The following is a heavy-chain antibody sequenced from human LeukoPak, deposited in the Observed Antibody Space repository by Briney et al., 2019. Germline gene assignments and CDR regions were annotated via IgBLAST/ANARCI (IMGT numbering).Heavy chain of an antibody. CDR3: ARLGWLYGSGSMNWFDR. D-gene: IGHD3-10*01. Sequence: SETLSLTCTVSGGSINTNSYYWVWIRQPPGKGLEWIGTTYYTGSSFYNPSLKSRVTISVDTSKNQFSLKVDSVTATDTAIYYCARLGWLYGSGSMNWFDRWGQGTPVTVSS. CDR1: GGSINTNSYY. CDR2: TYYTGSS. V-gene: IGHV4-39*01. J-gene: IGHJ5*02.